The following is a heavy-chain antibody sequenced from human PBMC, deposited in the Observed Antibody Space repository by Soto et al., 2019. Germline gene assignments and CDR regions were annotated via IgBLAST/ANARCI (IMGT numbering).Heavy chain of an antibody. Sequence: SETLSLTCTVSGGSISNYYWSWIRQSAGRGLEWIGRIYSSGITNYNPSLQGRVAMSLQTSKRQFSLKLISVTAADTAVYYCEREEGKLVAGSWLDPWGQGTLVTVSS. CDR1: GGSISNYY. D-gene: IGHD3-10*01. CDR3: EREEGKLVAGSWLDP. CDR2: IYSSGIT. V-gene: IGHV4-4*07. J-gene: IGHJ5*02.